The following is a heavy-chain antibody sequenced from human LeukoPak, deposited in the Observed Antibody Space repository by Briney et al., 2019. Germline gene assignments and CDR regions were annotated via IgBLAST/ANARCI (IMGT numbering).Heavy chain of an antibody. CDR3: ARDYGYDSIDY. CDR2: ISYDGSNK. D-gene: IGHD5-12*01. J-gene: IGHJ4*02. CDR1: GFTFSSYA. V-gene: IGHV3-30*04. Sequence: GRSLRLFCAASGFTFSSYAMHWVRQALGKGLEWVAVISYDGSNKYYADSVKGRFTISRDNSKNTLYLQMNSLRAEDTAVYYCARDYGYDSIDYWGQGTLVTVSS.